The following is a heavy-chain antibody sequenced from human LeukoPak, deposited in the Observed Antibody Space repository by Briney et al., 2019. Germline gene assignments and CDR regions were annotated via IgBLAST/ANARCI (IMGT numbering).Heavy chain of an antibody. CDR3: ARTWGGSSSADDAFDI. V-gene: IGHV4-39*01. CDR1: GDSISGSKYF. Sequence: PSETLSLTCTVFGDSISGSKYFWGWIRQPPGKGLEWIGNFYSGGSTYYNPSLKRRVAISEDTSGKQFSLRLGSVTAADTAVYYCARTWGGSSSADDAFDIWGQGTMVTVSS. J-gene: IGHJ3*02. CDR2: FYSGGST. D-gene: IGHD6-6*01.